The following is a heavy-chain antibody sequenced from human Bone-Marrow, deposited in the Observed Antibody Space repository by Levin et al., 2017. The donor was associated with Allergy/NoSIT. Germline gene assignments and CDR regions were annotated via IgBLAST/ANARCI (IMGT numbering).Heavy chain of an antibody. CDR3: VREGRDSSGWYGAFDS. CDR2: IKSKTDGGTT. Sequence: GGSLRLSCAASGFTFSNAWMSWVRQAPGKGLEWVGRIKSKTDGGTTDHPAPVKGRFTISRDDSKNTMYLQMNSLKTEDTAGYYCVREGRDSSGWYGAFDSWGQGTMVTVSS. J-gene: IGHJ3*02. D-gene: IGHD6-13*01. CDR1: GFTFSNAW. V-gene: IGHV3-15*01.